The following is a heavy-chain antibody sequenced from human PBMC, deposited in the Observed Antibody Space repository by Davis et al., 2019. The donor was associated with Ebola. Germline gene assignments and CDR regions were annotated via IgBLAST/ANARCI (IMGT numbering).Heavy chain of an antibody. CDR1: GFTFSNAW. V-gene: IGHV3-33*08. J-gene: IGHJ1*01. CDR3: ARDPLYDFWSGSLDDGAEYFQH. D-gene: IGHD3-3*01. CDR2: IWYDGSNK. Sequence: GESLKISCAASGFTFSNAWMSWVRQAPGKGLEWVAVIWYDGSNKYYADSVKGRFTISRDNSKNTLYLQMNSLRAEDTAVYYCARDPLYDFWSGSLDDGAEYFQHWGQGTLVTVSS.